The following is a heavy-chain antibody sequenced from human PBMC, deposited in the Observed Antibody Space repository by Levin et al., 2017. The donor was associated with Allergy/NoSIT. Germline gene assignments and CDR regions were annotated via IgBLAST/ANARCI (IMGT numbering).Heavy chain of an antibody. CDR3: ARERPPVAGTTYSYYGMDV. CDR2: IYYTGST. CDR1: GGSISNYY. V-gene: IGHV4-59*01. D-gene: IGHD6-19*01. Sequence: PSETLSLTCTVSGGSISNYYWVWIRQSPGKGLEWIGYIYYTGSTNYNPSLKSRVTISLDTSQNQFSLELNSVTAADTAVYYCARERPPVAGTTYSYYGMDVWGQGTTVTVSS. J-gene: IGHJ6*02.